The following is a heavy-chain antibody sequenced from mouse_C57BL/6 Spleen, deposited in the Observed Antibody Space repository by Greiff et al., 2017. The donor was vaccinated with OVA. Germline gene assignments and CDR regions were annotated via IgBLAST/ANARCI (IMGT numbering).Heavy chain of an antibody. CDR2: ISNLAYSI. V-gene: IGHV5-15*01. CDR3: ARDYGSSYGFAY. D-gene: IGHD1-1*01. J-gene: IGHJ3*01. Sequence: EVQLVESGGGLVQPGGSLKLSCAASGFTFSDYGMAWGRQAPRKGPAWVAFISNLAYSIYYADTVAGRFTISRENAKNTLYLEMSSLRSEDTAMYYCARDYGSSYGFAYWGQGTLVTVSA. CDR1: GFTFSDYG.